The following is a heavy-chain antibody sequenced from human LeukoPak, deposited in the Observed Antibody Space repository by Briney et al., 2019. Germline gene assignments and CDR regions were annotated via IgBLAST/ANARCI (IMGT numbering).Heavy chain of an antibody. V-gene: IGHV3-7*01. CDR1: GFIFSDFW. CDR3: AKDFRKWLSPLGYFDY. Sequence: GGSLRLSCAASGFIFSDFWMTWVRQAPGKGLEWVANIKGDGSEGNYVGSVKGRFTVSRDNAKNLLYLQLNNLRAEDTAVYYCAKDFRKWLSPLGYFDYWGQGTLVTVSS. D-gene: IGHD3-22*01. CDR2: IKGDGSEG. J-gene: IGHJ4*02.